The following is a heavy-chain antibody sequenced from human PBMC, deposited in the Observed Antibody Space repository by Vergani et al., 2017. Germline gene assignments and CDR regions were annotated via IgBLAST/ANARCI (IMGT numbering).Heavy chain of an antibody. Sequence: QVHLVESGGGVVQPGRSLRLSCVVSGFTSSYYGMHWVRQAPGKGLERVAVISYDGTQKYYADSVKGRFTISRDNSQSTLYLQMNSLRTEDTAVYYCATKSCGTPGCQIGYFREWGQGTLVTVSS. V-gene: IGHV3-30*03. CDR3: ATKSCGTPGCQIGYFRE. CDR2: ISYDGTQK. D-gene: IGHD1-1*01. J-gene: IGHJ1*01. CDR1: GFTSSYYG.